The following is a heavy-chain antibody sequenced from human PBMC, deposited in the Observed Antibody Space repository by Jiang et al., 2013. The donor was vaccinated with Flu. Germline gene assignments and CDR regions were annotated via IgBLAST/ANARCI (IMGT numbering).Heavy chain of an antibody. J-gene: IGHJ4*02. CDR1: GYTFTNYG. Sequence: SGAEVKKPGASVKVSCKASGYTFTNYGITWVRQAPGQGLEWMGWISAYNGNTNYAQKLQGRVTMTTDTSTTTAYMELRSLRSDDTAVYYCARHLEFRGGYDSSAGYWGQGTLVTVSS. CDR2: ISAYNGNT. CDR3: ARHLEFRGGYDSSAGY. D-gene: IGHD5-12*01. V-gene: IGHV1-18*01.